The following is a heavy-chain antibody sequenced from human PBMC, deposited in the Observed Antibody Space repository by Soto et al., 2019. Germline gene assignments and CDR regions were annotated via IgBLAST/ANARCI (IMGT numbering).Heavy chain of an antibody. CDR3: VKSRGGNNFDFFD. Sequence: LRLSCSASGFTFSSYAMHWVRQAPGKGLEYVSGIRGNGDPPYYADSVKGRFTISRDNSKNTLYLQMSSLSADDTAVYYCVKSRGGNNFDFFDWGQGALVTVSS. V-gene: IGHV3-64D*06. J-gene: IGHJ4*02. D-gene: IGHD5-12*01. CDR2: IRGNGDPP. CDR1: GFTFSSYA.